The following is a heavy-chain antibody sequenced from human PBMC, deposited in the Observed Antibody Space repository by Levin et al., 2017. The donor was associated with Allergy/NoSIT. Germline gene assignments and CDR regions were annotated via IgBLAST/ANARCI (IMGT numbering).Heavy chain of an antibody. D-gene: IGHD3-22*01. Sequence: VSGPTLVKTTQTLTLTCTFSGFSLSTRGMCVSWIRQTPGKALEWLALIDWDDDKYYSTSLQTRLTISRDTSKNQVVLTMTNMDPVDTATYYCARTSYYDSSGYYSGRGWLDPWGQGTLVTVSS. CDR2: IDWDDDK. CDR1: GFSLSTRGMC. V-gene: IGHV2-70*13. CDR3: ARTSYYDSSGYYSGRGWLDP. J-gene: IGHJ5*02.